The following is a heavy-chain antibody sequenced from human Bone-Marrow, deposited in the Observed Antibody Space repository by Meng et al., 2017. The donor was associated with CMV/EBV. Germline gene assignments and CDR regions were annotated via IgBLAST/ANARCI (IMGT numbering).Heavy chain of an antibody. CDR1: GGSISSDGYY. V-gene: IGHV4-31*03. Sequence: SETLSLTCTVSGGSISSDGYYWSWIRQFPGKGLEWIGYIYYSGSTYYNPSLKSRVSISVDTSKNQFSLKVSSVTAADTAVYYCARTGSGRLPLSFFDSWGQGILVTVS. CDR2: IYYSGST. D-gene: IGHD3-10*01. J-gene: IGHJ4*02. CDR3: ARTGSGRLPLSFFDS.